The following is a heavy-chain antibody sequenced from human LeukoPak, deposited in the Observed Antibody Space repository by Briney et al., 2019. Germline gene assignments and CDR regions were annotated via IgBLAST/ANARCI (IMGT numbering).Heavy chain of an antibody. CDR3: AIPPLSGTGSSRPLAGMDV. Sequence: GGSLKLSCAASGFSFSSYSMNWVRQAPGKGLEWVSYISHTGSTMSYADSVKGRFTISRDNARNSLYLQMNSLRAEDTAVYYCAIPPLSGTGSSRPLAGMDVWGQGTTVTVSS. J-gene: IGHJ6*02. D-gene: IGHD3-10*01. CDR2: ISHTGSTM. V-gene: IGHV3-48*04. CDR1: GFSFSSYS.